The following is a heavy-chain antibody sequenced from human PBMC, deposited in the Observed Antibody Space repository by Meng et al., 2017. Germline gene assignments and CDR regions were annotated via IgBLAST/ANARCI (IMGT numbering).Heavy chain of an antibody. V-gene: IGHV1-8*01. CDR3: ARVHARSDFWGGYSLNYYYGMDV. J-gene: IGHJ6*02. Sequence: ASVKVSCKASGYTFTSYDINWVRQATGQGLEWMGWMNPNSGNTGYAQKFQGRVTMTRNTSISTAYMELSSLRSEDTAVYYCARVHARSDFWGGYSLNYYYGMDVWGQGTTVTVSS. CDR1: GYTFTSYD. D-gene: IGHD3-3*01. CDR2: MNPNSGNT.